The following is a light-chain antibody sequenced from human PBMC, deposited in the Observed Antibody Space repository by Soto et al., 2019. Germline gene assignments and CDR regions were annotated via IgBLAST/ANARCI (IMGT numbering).Light chain of an antibody. CDR1: QSVSSY. CDR2: DAS. V-gene: IGKV3-11*01. J-gene: IGKJ5*01. Sequence: VLTQSPSTLSLSPGERATLSYRASQSVSSYLAWYQQKPGQAPRLLIYDASNRATGIPARFSGSGSGTDFTLTISSLEPEDFAVYYCQQRSNWPSITFGQGTRLEIK. CDR3: QQRSNWPSIT.